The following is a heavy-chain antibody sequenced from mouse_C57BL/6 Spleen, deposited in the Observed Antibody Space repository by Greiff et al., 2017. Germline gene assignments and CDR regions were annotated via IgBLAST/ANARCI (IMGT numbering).Heavy chain of an antibody. CDR1: GYTFTSYW. V-gene: IGHV1-72*01. J-gene: IGHJ4*01. CDR2: IDPNSGGT. CDR3: ARWRTAQATWNAMDY. D-gene: IGHD3-2*02. Sequence: QVQLQQPGAELVKPGASVQLSCKASGYTFTSYWMHWVKQRPGRGLEWIGRIDPNSGGTKYNEKFKSKATLTVDKPSSTAYMQLSSLTSEDSAVYYCARWRTAQATWNAMDYWGQGTSVTVSS.